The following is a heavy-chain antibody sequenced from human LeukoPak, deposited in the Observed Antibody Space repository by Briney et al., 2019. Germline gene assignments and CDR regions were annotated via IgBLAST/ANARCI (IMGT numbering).Heavy chain of an antibody. Sequence: GRSLRLSCAVSGFTFGYYAMHWVRQAPGKGLEWVAVISTDGRNIYYADSVKGRFTISRDNSKNTLFLQMNSLRPEDTAVYFCVRDSDIGAAGYYFDSWGQGTLVTVSS. V-gene: IGHV3-30*04. CDR1: GFTFGYYA. D-gene: IGHD6-13*01. CDR3: VRDSDIGAAGYYFDS. CDR2: ISTDGRNI. J-gene: IGHJ4*02.